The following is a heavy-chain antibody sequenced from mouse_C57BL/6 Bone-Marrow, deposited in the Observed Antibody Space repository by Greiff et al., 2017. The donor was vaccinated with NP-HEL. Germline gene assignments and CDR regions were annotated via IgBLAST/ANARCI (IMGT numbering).Heavy chain of an antibody. V-gene: IGHV5-9-1*02. Sequence: EVQGVESGEGLVKPGGSLKLSCAASGFTFSSYAMSWVRQTPEKRLEWVAYISRGGDYLYYADTVKGRFTISRDNARNTLYLQMSSLKSEDTAMYYCTRAVLTGYAMDYWGQGTSVTVSS. CDR2: ISRGGDYL. CDR1: GFTFSSYA. J-gene: IGHJ4*01. CDR3: TRAVLTGYAMDY. D-gene: IGHD4-1*01.